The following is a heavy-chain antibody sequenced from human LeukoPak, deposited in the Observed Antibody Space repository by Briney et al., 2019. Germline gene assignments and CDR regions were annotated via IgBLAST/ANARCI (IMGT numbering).Heavy chain of an antibody. Sequence: SVKVSCKASGGTFSSYAISWVRQAPGQGLEWMGRIIPILGIANYAQKFQGRVTITADKSTSTAYMELSSLRSEDTAVYYCATCHLGWGSPRDYWGQGTLVTVSS. V-gene: IGHV1-69*04. CDR3: ATCHLGWGSPRDY. J-gene: IGHJ4*02. CDR1: GGTFSSYA. D-gene: IGHD7-27*01. CDR2: IIPILGIA.